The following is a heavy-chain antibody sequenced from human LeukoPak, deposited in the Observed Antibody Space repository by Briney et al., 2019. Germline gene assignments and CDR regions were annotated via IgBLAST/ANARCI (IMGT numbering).Heavy chain of an antibody. D-gene: IGHD3-3*01. V-gene: IGHV3-30*04. CDR1: GFTFSSYA. CDR2: ISYDGSSK. CDR3: ARPYYDFWTPFDY. J-gene: IGHJ4*02. Sequence: GGSLRLSCAASGFTFSSYAMHWVRQAPGKGLEWVAVISYDGSSKYYADSVKGRFTISRDNSKNTLYLQMNSLRAEDTAVYYCARPYYDFWTPFDYWGQGTLVTVSS.